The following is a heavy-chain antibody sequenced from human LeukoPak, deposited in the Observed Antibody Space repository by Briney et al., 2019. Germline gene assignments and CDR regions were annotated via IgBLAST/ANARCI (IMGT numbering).Heavy chain of an antibody. CDR2: IIPILGIA. D-gene: IGHD5-24*01. Sequence: IIPILGIANYAQKFQGRVTITADKSTSTAYMELSSLRSEDTAVYYCARDSNVEMATILPDYWGQGTLVTVSS. V-gene: IGHV1-69*04. J-gene: IGHJ4*02. CDR3: ARDSNVEMATILPDY.